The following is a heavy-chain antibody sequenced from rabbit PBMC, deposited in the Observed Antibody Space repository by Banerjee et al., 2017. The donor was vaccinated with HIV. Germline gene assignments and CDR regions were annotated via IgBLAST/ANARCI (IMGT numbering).Heavy chain of an antibody. CDR2: IDPVFGST. Sequence: QEQLVESGGGLVQPGGSLKLSCKASAFDFSSGGVSWVRQAPGKGLEWIGYIDPVFGSTYYASWVNGRFTISSHNAQNTLYLQLTSLTVADTATYFCARDTATSFSSYGMDLWGPGTLVTVS. CDR3: ARDTATSFSSYGMDL. D-gene: IGHD7-1*01. CDR1: AFDFSSGG. J-gene: IGHJ6*01. V-gene: IGHV1S47*01.